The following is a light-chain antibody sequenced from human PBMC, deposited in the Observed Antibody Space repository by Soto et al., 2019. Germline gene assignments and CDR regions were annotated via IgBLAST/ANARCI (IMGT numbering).Light chain of an antibody. V-gene: IGKV1-39*01. CDR3: QQSYSTPYT. J-gene: IGKJ2*01. CDR1: QSISSY. Sequence: DIQMTQSPSSLSASVGDRVTITCRASQSISSYLNWYQQKPGKAPKFLIFAASSLQSGVPSRFSGSGSGTDFTLIISSLQPEDFATYYCQQSYSTPYTFGQGTKLEIK. CDR2: AAS.